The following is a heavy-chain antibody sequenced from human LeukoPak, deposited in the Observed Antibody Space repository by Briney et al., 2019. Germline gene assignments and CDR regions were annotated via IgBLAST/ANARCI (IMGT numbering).Heavy chain of an antibody. D-gene: IGHD3-22*01. CDR3: ARPTLVIGAFDI. V-gene: IGHV4-38-2*02. CDR2: ISNSGST. J-gene: IGHJ3*02. Sequence: PSETLSLTCSVSGYSISSGYYWGWIRQPPGKGLEWIGSISNSGSTYYNPSLKSRVTISLDTSKNQFSLKLSSVTAADTAVYYCARPTLVIGAFDIWGQGTMVTVSS. CDR1: GYSISSGYY.